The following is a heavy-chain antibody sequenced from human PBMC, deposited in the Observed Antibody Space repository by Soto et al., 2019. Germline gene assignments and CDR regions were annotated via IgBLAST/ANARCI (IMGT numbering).Heavy chain of an antibody. CDR1: GYTFINYH. CDR3: AKSPRGEMATD. D-gene: IGHD5-12*01. J-gene: IGHJ4*02. CDR2: INTYNGMT. V-gene: IGHV1-18*01. Sequence: QVQLVQSGGEVKKPGASVTVSCKASGYTFINYHITWVRQAHGKGLEWMAWINTYNGMTDYAQKFQGSVNITIDTSTSTSYMELRNLGCDDTAVYFCAKSPRGEMATDWGQGTLVTVSS.